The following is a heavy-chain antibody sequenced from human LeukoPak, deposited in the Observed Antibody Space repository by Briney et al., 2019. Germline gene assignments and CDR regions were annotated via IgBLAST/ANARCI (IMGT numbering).Heavy chain of an antibody. V-gene: IGHV2-5*01. D-gene: IGHD3-9*01. CDR1: DFSLSTPGMG. J-gene: IGHJ4*02. Sequence: SGPTLVNPTQTLTLTCTFSDFSLSTPGMGVGWIRQPPGKALEWLAFIYYNDDKRYSPSLRSRPTITRDTSKNQVVLAMTNMDPVDTATYYCAHLVVTIDWRSYFDYWGQGALVTVSS. CDR2: IYYNDDK. CDR3: AHLVVTIDWRSYFDY.